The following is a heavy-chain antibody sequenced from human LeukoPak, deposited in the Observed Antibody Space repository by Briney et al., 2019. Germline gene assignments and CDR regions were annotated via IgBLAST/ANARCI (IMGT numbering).Heavy chain of an antibody. J-gene: IGHJ4*02. CDR1: GFTFSSYS. CDR2: ISSSSSYI. Sequence: TGGSLRLSCAASGFTFSSYSMNWVRQAPGKGLEWGSSISSSSSYIYYADSVKGRFTISRDNAKNSLYLQMNSLRAEDTAVYYCARSVGYYDSSGYYYDYFDYWGQGTLVTVSS. D-gene: IGHD3-22*01. V-gene: IGHV3-21*01. CDR3: ARSVGYYDSSGYYYDYFDY.